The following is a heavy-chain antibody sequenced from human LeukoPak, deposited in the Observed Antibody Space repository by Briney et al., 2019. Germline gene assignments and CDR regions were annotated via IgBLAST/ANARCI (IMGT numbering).Heavy chain of an antibody. D-gene: IGHD3-22*01. V-gene: IGHV4-34*01. J-gene: IGHJ4*02. Sequence: PSETLSLTCAVYGGSFSGYYWSWIRQPPGKGLEWIGEINHSGSTNYNPSLKSRVTISVDTSKNQFSLKLSSVTAADTAVYYCARVKGRYYDSSGPADYWGQGTLVTVSS. CDR3: ARVKGRYYDSSGPADY. CDR2: INHSGST. CDR1: GGSFSGYY.